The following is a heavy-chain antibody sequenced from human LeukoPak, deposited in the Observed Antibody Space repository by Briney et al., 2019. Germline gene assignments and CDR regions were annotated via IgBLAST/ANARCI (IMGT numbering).Heavy chain of an antibody. Sequence: GGSLRLSCAASGFTFSSYGMHWVRQAPGKGLEWVAVISSDGGNKCYADSVKGRFTISRDNSRNTLYLQMNSLRPEDTAVYYCAKDHVYDSSGHYYMFAYWGQGTLVTVSS. CDR3: AKDHVYDSSGHYYMFAY. V-gene: IGHV3-30*18. CDR1: GFTFSSYG. D-gene: IGHD3-22*01. CDR2: ISSDGGNK. J-gene: IGHJ4*02.